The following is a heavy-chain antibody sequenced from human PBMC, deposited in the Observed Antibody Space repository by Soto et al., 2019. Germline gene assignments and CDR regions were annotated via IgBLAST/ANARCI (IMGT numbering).Heavy chain of an antibody. D-gene: IGHD2-21*01. CDR1: GFTFSIYG. CDR3: AKEMIASTLADFFDY. V-gene: IGHV3-23*01. Sequence: VQLLESGGGLIQPGGSLRLSCEASGFTFSIYGMTWVRLAPGKGLEWVSTISGSGGRTFYADPVKGRFTISRDNSKNTLYLQMNSLRAEDTAVYYCAKEMIASTLADFFDYWGQGTLVTVSS. CDR2: ISGSGGRT. J-gene: IGHJ4*02.